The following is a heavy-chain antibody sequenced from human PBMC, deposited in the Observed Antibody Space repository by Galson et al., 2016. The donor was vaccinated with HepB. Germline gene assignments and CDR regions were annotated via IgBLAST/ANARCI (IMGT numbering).Heavy chain of an antibody. V-gene: IGHV3-7*01. CDR1: GFTSSNHW. D-gene: IGHD3-16*01. J-gene: IGHJ4*02. CDR3: ARIIRPFAEFDS. CDR2: ISQDGGKK. Sequence: SLRLSCAASGFTSSNHWMSWVRQAPGKGLEWVAGISQDGGKKDYLESVKVRFTISRDNAKNSLYLQMDNLRAEDTAVYYCARIIRPFAEFDSWGQGTLVTVAS.